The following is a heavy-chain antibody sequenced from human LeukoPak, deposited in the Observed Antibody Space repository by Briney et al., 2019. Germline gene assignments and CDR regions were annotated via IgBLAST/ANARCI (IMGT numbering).Heavy chain of an antibody. J-gene: IGHJ6*03. CDR2: ISAYNGNT. CDR3: ARDPYSGRYADYYYYYMDV. Sequence: ASVKVSCKASGYTFTSYGISWVRQAPGQGLEWMGWISAYNGNTNYAQKLQGRVTMTTDTSTSTAYMELRSLRSDDTAVYYCARDPYSGRYADYYYYYMDVWGKGTTVTISS. CDR1: GYTFTSYG. V-gene: IGHV1-18*01. D-gene: IGHD1-26*01.